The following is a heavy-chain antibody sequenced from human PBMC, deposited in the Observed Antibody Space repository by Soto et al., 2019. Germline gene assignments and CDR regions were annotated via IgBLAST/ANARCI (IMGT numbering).Heavy chain of an antibody. D-gene: IGHD5-12*01. CDR2: IYFDGKNQ. Sequence: QVQLVESGGGVVQAGRSLRVSCAASGFIFRNYGMHWVRQAPGKGLEWVAIIYFDGKNQYYADSVKGRFTISRDNSKNMVYLQLNSLRAEYTATYYCARASNRYSGYDTDFGLDVWGQGTTVTVSS. CDR3: ARASNRYSGYDTDFGLDV. V-gene: IGHV3-33*01. CDR1: GFIFRNYG. J-gene: IGHJ6*02.